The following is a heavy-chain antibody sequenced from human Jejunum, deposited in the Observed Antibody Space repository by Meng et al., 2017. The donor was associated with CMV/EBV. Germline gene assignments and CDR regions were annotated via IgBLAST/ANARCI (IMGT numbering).Heavy chain of an antibody. CDR1: FTNFS. Sequence: FTNFSMNWVRKAPGKGLEWVSSISSYRSHIYYADSVKGRFTISRDNAKNSLYLQMNSLRAEDTAVYYCATLISSPDYDYYYGMDVWGQGTTVTVSS. D-gene: IGHD3-10*01. J-gene: IGHJ6*02. CDR2: ISSYRSHI. CDR3: ATLISSPDYDYYYGMDV. V-gene: IGHV3-21*01.